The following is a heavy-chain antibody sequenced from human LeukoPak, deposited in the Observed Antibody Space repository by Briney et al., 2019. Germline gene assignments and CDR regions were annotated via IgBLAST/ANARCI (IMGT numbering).Heavy chain of an antibody. D-gene: IGHD3-22*01. CDR2: IKQDGSEK. Sequence: PGGSLRLSCAASGFTFSSYWMSWVRQAPGKGLEGVANIKQDGSEKYYVDSVKGRFTISRDNAKNSLYLQMNSLRAEDTAVYYCARESGDSSGWETDFDYWGQGTLVTVSS. J-gene: IGHJ4*02. CDR3: ARESGDSSGWETDFDY. V-gene: IGHV3-7*01. CDR1: GFTFSSYW.